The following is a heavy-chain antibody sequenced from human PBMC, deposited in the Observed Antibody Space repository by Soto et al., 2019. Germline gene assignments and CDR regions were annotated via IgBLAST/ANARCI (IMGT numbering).Heavy chain of an antibody. CDR1: GFTFSSYG. J-gene: IGHJ6*02. CDR3: AKDRRAQNSGDWLLYYYYGMDV. D-gene: IGHD3-9*01. Sequence: GGSLRLSCAASGFTFSSYGMHWVRQAPGKGLEWVAVISYDGSNKYYADSVKGRFTISRDNSKNTLYLQMNSLRAEDTAVYYCAKDRRAQNSGDWLLYYYYGMDVWGQGTTVTVSS. V-gene: IGHV3-30*18. CDR2: ISYDGSNK.